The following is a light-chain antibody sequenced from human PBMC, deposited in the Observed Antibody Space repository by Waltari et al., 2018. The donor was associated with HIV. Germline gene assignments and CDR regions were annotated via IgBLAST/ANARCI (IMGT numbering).Light chain of an antibody. Sequence: QSELTQSPSASGTPGQRVTISCSGSRSNIGTNSVNWYQQLPGTAPKLLNYSNSGRPSGVPGRFAGSKAGTSASLAITGLQSEDGADYYCAAWDDSLNGHVVFGGGTKLTVL. CDR1: RSNIGTNS. CDR3: AAWDDSLNGHVV. V-gene: IGLV1-44*01. J-gene: IGLJ2*01. CDR2: SNS.